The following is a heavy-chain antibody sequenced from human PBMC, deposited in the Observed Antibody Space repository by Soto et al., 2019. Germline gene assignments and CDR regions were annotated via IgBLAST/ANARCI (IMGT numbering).Heavy chain of an antibody. CDR2: INSDGSST. D-gene: IGHD3-3*01. CDR3: ARSSFWSGYYSGFDY. Sequence: PGGSLRRSWAASGFTFSSYWMHWGRQAPGKGLVWVSRINSDGSSTSYADSVKGRFTISRDNAKNTLYLQMNSLRAEDTAVYYCARSSFWSGYYSGFDYWGQGTLVTVSS. V-gene: IGHV3-74*01. J-gene: IGHJ4*02. CDR1: GFTFSSYW.